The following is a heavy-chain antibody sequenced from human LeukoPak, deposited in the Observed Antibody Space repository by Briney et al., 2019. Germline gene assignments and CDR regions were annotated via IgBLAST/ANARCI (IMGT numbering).Heavy chain of an antibody. CDR1: GYTFTSYG. CDR3: AKRYCTSTSCSFFDS. J-gene: IGHJ4*02. CDR2: ISSYNGNT. Sequence: PSVKVSCKASGYTFTSYGISWVRQDPGQGLEGMGGISSYNGNTNYAQKLQGRVTMSTDTSTGTAYMELRSLRAEDTAVYYCAKRYCTSTSCSFFDSWGQGTLVTVSS. D-gene: IGHD2-2*01. V-gene: IGHV1-18*01.